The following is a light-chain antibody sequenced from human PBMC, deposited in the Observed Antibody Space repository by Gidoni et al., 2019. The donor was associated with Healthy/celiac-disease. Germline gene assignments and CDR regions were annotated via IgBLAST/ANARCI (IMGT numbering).Light chain of an antibody. CDR1: QSVLYSSNNKNY. J-gene: IGKJ1*01. CDR2: WAS. CDR3: QQYYSTPWT. V-gene: IGKV4-1*01. Sequence: DIVMTKSPDSLAVSPGEGATINCKSSQSVLYSSNNKNYLAWYQQKPGQPPKLLIYWASTRESGVPDRFSGSGSGTDFTITISSLQDEDVAVYYCQQYYSTPWTFGQGTKVEIK.